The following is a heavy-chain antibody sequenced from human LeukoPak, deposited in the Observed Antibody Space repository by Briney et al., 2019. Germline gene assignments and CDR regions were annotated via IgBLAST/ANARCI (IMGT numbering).Heavy chain of an antibody. CDR2: IRYDGSNK. J-gene: IGHJ3*02. V-gene: IGHV3-30*02. CDR1: GFTFSSYG. D-gene: IGHD3-3*01. Sequence: SGGSLRLSCAASGFTFSSYGMHWVRQAPGKGLEWVAFIRYDGSNKYYADSVKGRFTISRDNSKNTLYLQINSLRVEDTAVYYCAAISYLAFDIWGQGTMVTVSS. CDR3: AAISYLAFDI.